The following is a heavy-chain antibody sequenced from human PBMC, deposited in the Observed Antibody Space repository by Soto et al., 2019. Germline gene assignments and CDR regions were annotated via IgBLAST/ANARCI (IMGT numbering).Heavy chain of an antibody. CDR1: GLRRNSYS. CDR3: VRENERACAASAFEP. Sequence: SGGSPRLSCEASGLRRNSYSMNCVRQAPQQGMEWVSLIDARSNYIYYADSVKGRFTISRDNARNSLYLQMDSLRVEDTAGYYGVRENERACAASAFEPWG. J-gene: IGHJ5*02. D-gene: IGHD2-15*01. CDR2: IDARSNYI. V-gene: IGHV3-21*06.